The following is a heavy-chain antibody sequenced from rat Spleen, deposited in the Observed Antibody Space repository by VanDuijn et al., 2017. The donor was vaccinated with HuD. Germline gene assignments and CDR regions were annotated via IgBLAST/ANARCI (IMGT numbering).Heavy chain of an antibody. Sequence: EVQLVESGGGLVQPGRSLKLSCAASGFTFNNYGMAWVRQAPTKGLEWVATFSYDGFTTYYRDSVRGRFTISSDDAKSTLYLQMDSLRSEDTATYYCANLNWGGFDYWGQGVMVTVSS. J-gene: IGHJ2*01. V-gene: IGHV5-29*01. CDR3: ANLNWGGFDY. D-gene: IGHD5-1*01. CDR2: FSYDGFTT. CDR1: GFTFNNYG.